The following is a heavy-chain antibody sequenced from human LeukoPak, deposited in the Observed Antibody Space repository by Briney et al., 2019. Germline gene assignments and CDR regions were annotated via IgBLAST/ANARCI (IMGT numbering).Heavy chain of an antibody. CDR1: GFTFSSYW. Sequence: GGSLRLSCAASGFTFSSYWMHWVRQAPGKGLVWVSRINSDGSSTSYADSVKGRFTISRDDSKNTLYLQMNSLKTGDTAVYYCTSTYDFWSGYRYWGQGTLVTVSS. J-gene: IGHJ4*02. V-gene: IGHV3-74*01. CDR3: TSTYDFWSGYRY. CDR2: INSDGSST. D-gene: IGHD3-3*01.